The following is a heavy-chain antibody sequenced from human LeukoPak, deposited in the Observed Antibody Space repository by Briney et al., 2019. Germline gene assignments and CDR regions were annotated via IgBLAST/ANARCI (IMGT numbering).Heavy chain of an antibody. Sequence: ASVKVSCKASGYTFTGYSIHWVRQAPGQGLEWMGWINPNSGGTNYAQKFQGRVTLTRDTSISTAYMELGRLRSDDTAVYYCARRLGVAEKTYYFDYWGQGTLVTVSS. V-gene: IGHV1-2*02. D-gene: IGHD6-19*01. CDR1: GYTFTGYS. CDR3: ARRLGVAEKTYYFDY. CDR2: INPNSGGT. J-gene: IGHJ4*02.